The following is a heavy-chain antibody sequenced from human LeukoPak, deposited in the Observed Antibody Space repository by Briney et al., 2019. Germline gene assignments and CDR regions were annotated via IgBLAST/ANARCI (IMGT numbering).Heavy chain of an antibody. CDR2: ISYDGSNK. D-gene: IGHD3-10*01. CDR1: GFTFSSYA. J-gene: IGHJ5*02. Sequence: GGSLRLSCAASGFTFSSYAMHWVRQAPGKGLEWVAVISYDGSNKYYADSVKGRFTISRDNSKNTLYLQMNSLRAEDTAVYYCARDASLLWFGELGGNWFDPWGQGTLDTVSS. V-gene: IGHV3-30-3*01. CDR3: ARDASLLWFGELGGNWFDP.